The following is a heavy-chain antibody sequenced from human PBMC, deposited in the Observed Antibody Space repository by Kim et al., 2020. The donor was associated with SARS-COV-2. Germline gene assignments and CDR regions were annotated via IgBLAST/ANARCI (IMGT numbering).Heavy chain of an antibody. V-gene: IGHV1-3*01. Sequence: ASVKVSCKASGYTFTSYAMHWVRQAPGQRLEWMGWINAGNGNTKYSQKFQGRVTITRDTSASTAYMELSSLRSEDTAVYYCARDREQWPSFDAFDIWGQGTMVTVSS. D-gene: IGHD6-19*01. CDR2: INAGNGNT. CDR3: ARDREQWPSFDAFDI. J-gene: IGHJ3*02. CDR1: GYTFTSYA.